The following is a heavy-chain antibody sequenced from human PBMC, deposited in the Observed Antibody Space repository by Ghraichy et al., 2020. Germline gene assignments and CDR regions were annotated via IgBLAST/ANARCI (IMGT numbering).Heavy chain of an antibody. D-gene: IGHD3-10*01. V-gene: IGHV3-21*01. Sequence: GESLNISCAASGFTFSSYSMNWVRQAPGKGLEWVSYISSSSSYIYYADSVKGRFTISRDNAKNSLYLQMNSLRAEDTAVYYCAAWTVRGVIVGPTNYYHYGMDVWGQGTTVTVSS. J-gene: IGHJ6*02. CDR2: ISSSSSYI. CDR3: AAWTVRGVIVGPTNYYHYGMDV. CDR1: GFTFSSYS.